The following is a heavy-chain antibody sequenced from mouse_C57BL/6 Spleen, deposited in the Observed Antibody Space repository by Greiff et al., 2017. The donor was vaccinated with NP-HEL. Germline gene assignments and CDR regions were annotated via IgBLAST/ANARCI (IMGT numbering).Heavy chain of an antibody. D-gene: IGHD2-1*01. J-gene: IGHJ3*01. CDR3: ARYYGNFGGFAY. CDR2: IFPGSGST. Sequence: VQLVESGPELVKPGASVKISCKASGYTFTDYYINWVKQRPGQGLEWIGWIFPGSGSTYYNEKFKGKATLTVDKSSSTAYMLLSSLTSEDSAVYFCARYYGNFGGFAYWGQGTLVTVSA. CDR1: GYTFTDYY. V-gene: IGHV1-75*01.